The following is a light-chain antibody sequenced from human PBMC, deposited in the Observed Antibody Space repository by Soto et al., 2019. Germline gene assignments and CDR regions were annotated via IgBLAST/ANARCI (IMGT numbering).Light chain of an antibody. J-gene: IGKJ1*01. V-gene: IGKV3-20*01. Sequence: EVVLTQSPGTLSLSPGERATLFCRASQSVNNDYLAWYQQKPGQAPRLLIYGASRRAAGIPGRFSGSGSGTDVTLTISRLEPEDFGVYYCQQYGSSPTTFGQGTK. CDR2: GAS. CDR1: QSVNNDY. CDR3: QQYGSSPTT.